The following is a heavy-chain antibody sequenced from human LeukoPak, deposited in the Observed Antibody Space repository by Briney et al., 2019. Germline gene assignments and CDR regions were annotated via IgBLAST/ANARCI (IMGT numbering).Heavy chain of an antibody. V-gene: IGHV4-30-4*02. CDR3: ARNLGGSSWVFDY. J-gene: IGHJ4*02. D-gene: IGHD6-13*01. CDR1: GASIRSGDYY. Sequence: SETLSLTCTVSGASIRSGDYYWSWIRQPPGKGLEWIGYIYDSGSTYYNPSLKSRVTISVDTSKNLFSLKLSSVTAADTAVYYCARNLGGSSWVFDYWGQGTLVTVSS. CDR2: IYDSGST.